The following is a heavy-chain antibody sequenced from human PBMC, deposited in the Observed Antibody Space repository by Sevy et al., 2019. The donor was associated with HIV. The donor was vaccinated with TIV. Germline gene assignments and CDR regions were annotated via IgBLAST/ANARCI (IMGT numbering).Heavy chain of an antibody. D-gene: IGHD6-19*01. CDR2: ISYDGSNK. V-gene: IGHV3-30*03. Sequence: GGSLRLSCAASGFTFSSYGMHWVRQAPGKGLEWVAVISYDGSNKYYADSVKGRFTISRDNSKNTLYLQMNSLRAEDTAVYYCAFSSGWRAEVAGDAFDIWGQGTMVTVSS. CDR3: AFSSGWRAEVAGDAFDI. J-gene: IGHJ3*02. CDR1: GFTFSSYG.